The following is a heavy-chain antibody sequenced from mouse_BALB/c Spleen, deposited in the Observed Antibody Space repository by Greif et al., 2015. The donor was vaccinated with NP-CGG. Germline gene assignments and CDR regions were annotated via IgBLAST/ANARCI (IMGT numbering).Heavy chain of an antibody. J-gene: IGHJ4*01. CDR3: TRSSHSHYAMDY. CDR1: GYTFTSYY. Sequence: QVQLQQPGAELVKPGASVKLSCKASGYTFTSYYMYWVKQRPGQGLEWIGEINPSNGGTNFNEKFKSKATLTVDKSSSTAYMQLSSLTSEDSAVYYCTRSSHSHYAMDYWGQGTSVTVSS. V-gene: IGHV1S81*02. CDR2: INPSNGGT.